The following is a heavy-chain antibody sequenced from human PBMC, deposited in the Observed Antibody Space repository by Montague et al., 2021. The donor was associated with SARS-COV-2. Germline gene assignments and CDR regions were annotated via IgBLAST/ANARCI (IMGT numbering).Heavy chain of an antibody. CDR1: GFAFGNFW. J-gene: IGHJ6*02. V-gene: IGHV3-7*01. CDR3: ATAGSGSYYYYKYGMDV. D-gene: IGHD3-10*01. CDR2: IKQDAGEK. Sequence: SLRLSCAASGFAFGNFWMSWIRQAPGKGLEWVANIKQDAGEKYYGESVQGRFTISRDNAKKSLYLQMNSLRVEDTAVYYCATAGSGSYYYYKYGMDVWGQGTTVTVSS.